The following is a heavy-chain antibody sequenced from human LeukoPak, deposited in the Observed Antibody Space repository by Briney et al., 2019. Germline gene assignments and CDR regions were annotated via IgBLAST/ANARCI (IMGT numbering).Heavy chain of an antibody. CDR3: ARGSGELLSSFDY. CDR2: INPNSGGT. D-gene: IGHD3-10*01. Sequence: VSVKVSCKASGYTFTGYYMHWVRQAPGQGLEWMGWINPNSGGTNYAQKFQGRVTMSRDTSISTAYMELSRLRSDDTAVYYCARGSGELLSSFDYWGQGTLVTVSS. J-gene: IGHJ4*02. CDR1: GYTFTGYY. V-gene: IGHV1-2*02.